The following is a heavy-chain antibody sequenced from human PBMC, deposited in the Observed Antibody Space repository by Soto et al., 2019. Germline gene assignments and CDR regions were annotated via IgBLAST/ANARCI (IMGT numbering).Heavy chain of an antibody. J-gene: IGHJ4*02. Sequence: SETLSLTCSVFGGSINIYYWSWIRQPPGKGLEWVGYIYYTGSTNYNPSLKSRVTISVDTARNQFSLSLTSVTAADTALYYCARERKGFGYIEYWGRGALVTVSS. CDR1: GGSINIYY. D-gene: IGHD2-15*01. CDR3: ARERKGFGYIEY. CDR2: IYYTGST. V-gene: IGHV4-59*01.